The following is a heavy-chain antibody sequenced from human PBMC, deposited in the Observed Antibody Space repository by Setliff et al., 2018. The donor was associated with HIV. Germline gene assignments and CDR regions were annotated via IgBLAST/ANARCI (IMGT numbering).Heavy chain of an antibody. V-gene: IGHV3-7*03. D-gene: IGHD1-26*01. CDR3: TRNIGSGTYWGSWYYMDV. CDR2: INKDGSQT. J-gene: IGHJ6*03. CDR1: GFTFSTYA. Sequence: PGGSLRLSCAASGFTFSTYAMSWVRQAPGKGLEWVANINKDGSQTYYVDSVKGRFTISRDTAKNSLFLQMNSLRAEDTAMYYCTRNIGSGTYWGSWYYMDVWGKGTTVTVSS.